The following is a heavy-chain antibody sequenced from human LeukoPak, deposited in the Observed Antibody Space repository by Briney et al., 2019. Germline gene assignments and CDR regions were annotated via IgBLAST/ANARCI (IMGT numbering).Heavy chain of an antibody. Sequence: GGSLRLSCAASGFTFSSYPIHWVRQAPGKGLEWVALISYDGSNEYYADSVKGRFTISRDNSKNTLYLQMNSLRAEDTAVYYCARRAYSSSCIDYWGQGTLVTVSS. D-gene: IGHD6-13*01. V-gene: IGHV3-30-3*01. CDR3: ARRAYSSSCIDY. J-gene: IGHJ4*02. CDR2: ISYDGSNE. CDR1: GFTFSSYP.